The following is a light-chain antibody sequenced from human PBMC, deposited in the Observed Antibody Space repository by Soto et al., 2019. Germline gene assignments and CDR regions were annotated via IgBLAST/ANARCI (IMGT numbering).Light chain of an antibody. J-gene: IGKJ1*01. CDR2: DAS. CDR3: QQRSNWPVT. Sequence: EIVLTQSPGTLSLSPGERATLSCRASQSVSSYLAWYQQKPGQAPRLLIYDASTRATGISAIFSGSGSGTDFTLTISSLEPEDFAVYYCQQRSNWPVTFGQGTKVEVK. CDR1: QSVSSY. V-gene: IGKV3-11*01.